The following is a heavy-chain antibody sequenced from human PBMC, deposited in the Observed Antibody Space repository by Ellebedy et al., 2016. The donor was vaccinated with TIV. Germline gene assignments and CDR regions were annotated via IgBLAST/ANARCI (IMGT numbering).Heavy chain of an antibody. CDR3: ARVQAAAMYYFDY. CDR1: GYTFTSYY. D-gene: IGHD6-13*01. J-gene: IGHJ4*02. CDR2: INPSGGST. Sequence: ASVKVSXXASGYTFTSYYMHWVRQAPGQGLEWMGIINPSGGSTSYAQKFQGRVTMTRDTSTSTVYMELSSLRSEDTAVYYCARVQAAAMYYFDYWGQGTLVTVSS. V-gene: IGHV1-46*03.